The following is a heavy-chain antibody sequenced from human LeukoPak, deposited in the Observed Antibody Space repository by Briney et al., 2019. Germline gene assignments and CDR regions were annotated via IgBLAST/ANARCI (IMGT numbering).Heavy chain of an antibody. V-gene: IGHV3-23*01. Sequence: PGGSLRLSCAASGFTFQYFAMNWVRQAPGKGLEWVSTVTGSATSTYYADSVKGRFTISRDNSKNTLYLQMNSLRAEDTAVYYCNLRHAFDIWGQGTMVTVSS. CDR2: VTGSATST. CDR3: NLRHAFDI. CDR1: GFTFQYFA. D-gene: IGHD5/OR15-5a*01. J-gene: IGHJ3*02.